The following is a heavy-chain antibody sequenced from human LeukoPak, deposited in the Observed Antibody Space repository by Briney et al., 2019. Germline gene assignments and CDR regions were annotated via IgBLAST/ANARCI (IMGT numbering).Heavy chain of an antibody. V-gene: IGHV1-69*05. CDR1: GGTFSSYA. D-gene: IGHD3-10*01. CDR2: IIPIFGTA. J-gene: IGHJ4*02. CDR3: ARDKLLWFGESAPFDY. Sequence: SVKVSRKASGGTFSSYAISWVRQAPGQGLEWMGGIIPIFGTANYAQKFQGRVTITRDTSASTAYMELSSLRSEDTAVYYCARDKLLWFGESAPFDYWGQGTLVTVSS.